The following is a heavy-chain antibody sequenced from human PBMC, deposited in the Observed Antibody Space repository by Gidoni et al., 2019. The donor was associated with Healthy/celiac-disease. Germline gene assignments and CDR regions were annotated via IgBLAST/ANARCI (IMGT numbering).Heavy chain of an antibody. CDR2: IWYDGSNK. CDR3: ARARILEWLSSPYGMDV. D-gene: IGHD3-3*01. CDR1: GFTFSSYG. J-gene: IGHJ6*02. Sequence: QVQLVESGGGVVQPGRSLRLSCAASGFTFSSYGMHWVRQAPGKGLEWVAVIWYDGSNKYYADSVKGRFTISRDNSKNTLYLQMNSLRAEDTAVYYCARARILEWLSSPYGMDVWGQGTTVTVSS. V-gene: IGHV3-33*08.